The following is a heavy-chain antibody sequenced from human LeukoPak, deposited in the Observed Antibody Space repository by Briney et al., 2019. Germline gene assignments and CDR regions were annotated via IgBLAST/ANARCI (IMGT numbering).Heavy chain of an antibody. CDR1: GFTFSSYS. D-gene: IGHD2-2*01. Sequence: PGGSLRLSCAASGFTFSSYSMNWVRQAPGKGLEWVSSISSSSSYIYYADSVKGRFTISRDNAKDSLYLQMNSLRDEDTAVYYCAREWLPAASLDVWGQGTTVTVSS. CDR2: ISSSSSYI. J-gene: IGHJ6*02. CDR3: AREWLPAASLDV. V-gene: IGHV3-21*01.